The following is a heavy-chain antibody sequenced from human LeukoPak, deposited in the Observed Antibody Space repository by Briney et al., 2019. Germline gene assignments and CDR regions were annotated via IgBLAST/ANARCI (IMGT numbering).Heavy chain of an antibody. Sequence: GGSLRLSCAASGFTFNTNAMSWVRQAPGKGLEWVSAISGRTGGTYYADSVKGRFTISRDNPKSTLYLQMDSLRAEDTAVYYCAKCGNSGCHLIDYWGQGTLVTVSS. D-gene: IGHD5-12*01. CDR2: ISGRTGGT. J-gene: IGHJ4*02. CDR3: AKCGNSGCHLIDY. CDR1: GFTFNTNA. V-gene: IGHV3-23*01.